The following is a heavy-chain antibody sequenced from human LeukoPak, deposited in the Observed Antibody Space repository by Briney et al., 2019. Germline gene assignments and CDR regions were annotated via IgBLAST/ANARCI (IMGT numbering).Heavy chain of an antibody. V-gene: IGHV1-24*01. J-gene: IGHJ4*02. CDR3: ATATGQNWEFDY. CDR2: FDPEDGET. D-gene: IGHD7-27*01. CDR1: GYTLTELS. Sequence: ASVKVSCKVSGYTLTELSMHWVRQAPGKGLEWMGGFDPEDGETIYAQKFQGRVTMTEDTSTDTAYMELSSLRSEDTAVYYCATATGQNWEFDYWGQGTLVTVSS.